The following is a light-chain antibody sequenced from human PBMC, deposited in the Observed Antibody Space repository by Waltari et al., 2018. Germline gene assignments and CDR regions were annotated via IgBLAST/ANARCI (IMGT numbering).Light chain of an antibody. Sequence: SYELTQPPSVSVSPGQTARITCSGDALPKKYAYWYQQKAGQVPVLLISEDIKRQSGIPERFSASSSGTMATLTISGVQVEDEADYYCYSTDSSGDIWLFGGGTKLTVL. CDR2: EDI. J-gene: IGLJ3*02. V-gene: IGLV3-10*01. CDR1: ALPKKY. CDR3: YSTDSSGDIWL.